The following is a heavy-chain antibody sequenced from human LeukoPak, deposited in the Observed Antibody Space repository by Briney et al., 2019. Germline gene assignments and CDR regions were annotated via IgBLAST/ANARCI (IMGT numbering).Heavy chain of an antibody. D-gene: IGHD5-24*01. Sequence: GGSLRLSCAASGVIFNQYWMSWVRQAPGKGLEWVSAIRSNGHTTYDADSVKGRFTISRDNSKNTLYLEMKSLRVDDTALYYCAKVEMSAEGGELDPWGQGTLVTVSS. V-gene: IGHV3-23*01. CDR2: IRSNGHTT. CDR3: AKVEMSAEGGELDP. J-gene: IGHJ5*02. CDR1: GVIFNQYW.